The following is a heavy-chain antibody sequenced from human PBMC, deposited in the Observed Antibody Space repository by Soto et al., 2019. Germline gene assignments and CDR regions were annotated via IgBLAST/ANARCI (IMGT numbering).Heavy chain of an antibody. J-gene: IGHJ6*02. V-gene: IGHV3-30*18. D-gene: IGHD2-21*02. CDR2: ISYDGSNK. Sequence: VGSLRLSCAASGFTFSSYGMHWVRQAPGKGLEWVAVISYDGSNKYYADSVKGRFTISRDNSKNTLYLQMNSLRAEDTAVYYCAKDGCGGDCYSDYYYYGMDVWGQGTTVTVSS. CDR1: GFTFSSYG. CDR3: AKDGCGGDCYSDYYYYGMDV.